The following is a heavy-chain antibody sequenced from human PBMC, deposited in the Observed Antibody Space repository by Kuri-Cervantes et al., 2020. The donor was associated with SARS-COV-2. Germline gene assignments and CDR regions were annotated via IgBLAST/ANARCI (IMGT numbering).Heavy chain of an antibody. Sequence: GESLKISCAASGFTFSSYSMNWVRQAPGKGLEWVSSISSSSSYIYYADSVKGRFTISRDNAKNPLYLQMNSLRADDKAVYYCASDIVVVPAAIHYYYGMDVWGQGTTVTVSS. CDR3: ASDIVVVPAAIHYYYGMDV. V-gene: IGHV3-21*01. CDR1: GFTFSSYS. D-gene: IGHD2-2*02. J-gene: IGHJ6*02. CDR2: ISSSSSYI.